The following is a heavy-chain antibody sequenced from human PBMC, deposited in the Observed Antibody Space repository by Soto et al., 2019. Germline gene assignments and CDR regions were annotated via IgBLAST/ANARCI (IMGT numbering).Heavy chain of an antibody. J-gene: IGHJ6*02. CDR2: IYPGDSDT. CDR3: ARSRDYDFWSGPGGYYYYYGMDV. Sequence: LGESLKISCKGSGYSFTSYWIGWVRQMPGKGLEWMGIIYPGDSDTRYSPSFQGQVTISADKSISTAYLQWSSLKASDTAMYYCARSRDYDFWSGPGGYYYYYGMDVWGQGTTVTVSS. V-gene: IGHV5-51*01. D-gene: IGHD3-3*01. CDR1: GYSFTSYW.